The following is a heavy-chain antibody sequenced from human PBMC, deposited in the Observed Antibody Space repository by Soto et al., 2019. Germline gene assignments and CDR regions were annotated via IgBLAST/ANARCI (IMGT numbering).Heavy chain of an antibody. CDR1: GYTFTGYY. CDR2: INPNSAGT. D-gene: IGHD1-26*01. CDR3: ARLSAVYCQYGGQAYDFYY. J-gene: IGHJ4*02. Sequence: QVQLVQSGAEVKKPGASVNFSCKASGYTFTGYYLHWVRQAPGQGLEWIGWINPNSAGTNYAQKFQGSVTLTRETSIGTAYVELSRLRSDDTAVYYCARLSAVYCQYGGQAYDFYYWGQVTLVTVAS. V-gene: IGHV1-2*02.